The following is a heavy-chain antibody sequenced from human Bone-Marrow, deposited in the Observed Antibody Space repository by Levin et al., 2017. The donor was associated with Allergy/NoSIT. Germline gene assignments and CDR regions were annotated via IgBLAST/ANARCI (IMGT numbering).Heavy chain of an antibody. CDR2: ISWNSGSI. D-gene: IGHD4-17*01. CDR3: AKAHGDYRFLGY. CDR1: GFTFDDYA. V-gene: IGHV3-9*01. J-gene: IGHJ4*02. Sequence: LSLTCAASGFTFDDYAMHWVRQAPGKGLEWVSGISWNSGSIGYADSVKGRFTISRDNAKNSLYLQMNSLRAEDTALYYCAKAHGDYRFLGYWGQGTLVTVSS.